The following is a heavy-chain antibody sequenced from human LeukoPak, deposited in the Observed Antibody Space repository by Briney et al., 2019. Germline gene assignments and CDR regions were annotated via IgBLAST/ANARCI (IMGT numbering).Heavy chain of an antibody. CDR3: ARDPYQLWSGYLGLDY. Sequence: PSGTLSLTCAVSGGSISSSNWWSWVRQPPGKGLEWIGEIYHSGSTNYNPSLKSRVTISVDKSKNQFSLKLSSVAAADTAVYYCARDPYQLWSGYLGLDYWGQGTLVTVSS. D-gene: IGHD3-3*01. V-gene: IGHV4-4*02. J-gene: IGHJ4*02. CDR1: GGSISSSNW. CDR2: IYHSGST.